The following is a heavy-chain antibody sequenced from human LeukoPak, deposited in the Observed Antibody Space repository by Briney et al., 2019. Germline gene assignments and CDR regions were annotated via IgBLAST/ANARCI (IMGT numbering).Heavy chain of an antibody. Sequence: SGGSLRLSCAASGFTFSSYGMHWVRQAPGKGLEWVAVISYDGSNKYYADSVKGRFTISRDNSKNTLYLQMNSLRAEDTAVYYCAKIGITGTTGGHYWGQGTLVTVSS. CDR2: ISYDGSNK. D-gene: IGHD1-7*01. CDR1: GFTFSSYG. J-gene: IGHJ4*02. V-gene: IGHV3-30*18. CDR3: AKIGITGTTGGHY.